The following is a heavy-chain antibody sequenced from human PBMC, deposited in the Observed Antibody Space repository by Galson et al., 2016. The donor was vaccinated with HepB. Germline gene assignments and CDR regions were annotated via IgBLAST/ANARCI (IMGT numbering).Heavy chain of an antibody. CDR3: AKEALTGGWFNY. J-gene: IGHJ4*02. V-gene: IGHV3-23*01. D-gene: IGHD6-19*01. Sequence: SLRLSCAVSGITFSSYAMSWVRQAPGKGPEWVSTIKSYGGSTDYADDVQGRFTISRDDSKSTLYLQMNSLRAEDTAVDYCAKEALTGGWFNYWGQGTLLTVSS. CDR2: IKSYGGST. CDR1: GITFSSYA.